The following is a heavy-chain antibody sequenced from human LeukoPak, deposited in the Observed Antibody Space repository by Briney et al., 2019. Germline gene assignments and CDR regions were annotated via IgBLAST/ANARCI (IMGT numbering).Heavy chain of an antibody. D-gene: IGHD2-2*01. CDR2: IWYDGSNK. V-gene: IGHV3-33*01. Sequence: GGSLRLSCAASGFTFSSYGMHWVRQAPGKWLEWVAVIWYDGSNKYYADSVNGRFTISRDNSKNTLYLQMNSLRAEDTAVYYCARDLFSRGIVVVPAGLEGALAYWGQGTLVTVSS. CDR3: ARDLFSRGIVVVPAGLEGALAY. J-gene: IGHJ4*02. CDR1: GFTFSSYG.